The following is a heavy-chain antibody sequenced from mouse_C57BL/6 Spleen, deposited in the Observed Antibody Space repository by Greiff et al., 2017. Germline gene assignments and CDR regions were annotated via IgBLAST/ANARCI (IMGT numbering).Heavy chain of an antibody. CDR1: GFTFSDSY. CDR3: ARERSWDVGYFDY. D-gene: IGHD4-1*01. CDR2: INYDGSST. J-gene: IGHJ2*01. Sequence: DVHLVESEGGLVQPGSSMKLSCTASGFTFSDSYMAWVRQVPEKGLEWVADINYDGSSTYYLDSLKGRFIISRDNAKNILYLQMSRLKSEDTATYYCARERSWDVGYFDYWGQGTTLTVSS. V-gene: IGHV5-16*01.